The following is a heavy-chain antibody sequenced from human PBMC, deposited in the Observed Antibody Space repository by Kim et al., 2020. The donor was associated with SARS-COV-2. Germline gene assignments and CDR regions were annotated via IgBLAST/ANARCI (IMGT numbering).Heavy chain of an antibody. CDR2: ISSSSSYI. D-gene: IGHD6-13*01. Sequence: GGSLRLSCAASGFTFSSYSMNWVRQAPGKGLEWVSSISSSSSYIYYADSVKGRFTISRDNAKNSLYLQMNSLRAEDTAVYYCARDWPKAAAAGDDYWGQGTLVTVSS. J-gene: IGHJ4*02. V-gene: IGHV3-21*01. CDR3: ARDWPKAAAAGDDY. CDR1: GFTFSSYS.